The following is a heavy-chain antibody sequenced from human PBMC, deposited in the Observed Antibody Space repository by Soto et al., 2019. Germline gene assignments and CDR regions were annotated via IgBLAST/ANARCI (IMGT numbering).Heavy chain of an antibody. CDR3: AGTITFFRGGQAHYYYYGMNV. CDR1: GGSISSGDYY. CDR2: IYYRGST. D-gene: IGHD3-10*01. Sequence: QVQLQESGPGLVKPSQTLSLTCTVSGGSISSGDYYWSWIRQHPRKVLEWIGYIYYRGSTYYNPSLKSRVTLSGDTSKNQFSLKLSSVTAADTAVYYCAGTITFFRGGQAHYYYYGMNVWGQGTTVTVS. V-gene: IGHV4-30-4*01. J-gene: IGHJ6*02.